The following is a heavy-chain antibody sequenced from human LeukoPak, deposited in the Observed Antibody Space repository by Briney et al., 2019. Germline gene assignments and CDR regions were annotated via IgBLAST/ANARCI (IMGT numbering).Heavy chain of an antibody. D-gene: IGHD1-26*01. V-gene: IGHV3-74*03. CDR1: GFTFSGYW. Sequence: PGGSLRLSCTASGFTFSGYWMNWVRQAPGKGLVWVSRIGSGGGSTTYADSVKGRFTISRDNAKNTLYLQMTSLRAEDTAVYYCARGGSGNFYYWGQGTLVTVSS. CDR2: IGSGGGST. CDR3: ARGGSGNFYY. J-gene: IGHJ4*02.